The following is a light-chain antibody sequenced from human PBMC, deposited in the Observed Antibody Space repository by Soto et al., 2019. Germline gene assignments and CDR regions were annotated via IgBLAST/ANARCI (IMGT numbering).Light chain of an antibody. J-gene: IGLJ3*02. CDR3: QSYDSSLSDPV. CDR1: SSNIGSNF. V-gene: IGLV1-40*01. Sequence: QSVLTQPPSASGTPGQRVTISCSGSSSNIGSNFVYWYQQLPGTAPKLLIYGNNNRPSGVPDRFSGSKSGTSASLAITGLQAEDEADYYCQSYDSSLSDPVFGGGTKLTVL. CDR2: GNN.